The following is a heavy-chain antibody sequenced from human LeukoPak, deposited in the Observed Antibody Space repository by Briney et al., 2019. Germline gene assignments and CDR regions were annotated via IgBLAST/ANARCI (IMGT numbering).Heavy chain of an antibody. D-gene: IGHD3-10*01. Sequence: SETLSLTCTVSGGSISSFYWSWIRQPPGKGLEWIGYMYYSGSTNYNPSLKSRVTLSVDTSKNQFSLKLTSVTAADTAVYYCARRLGSRGRFDPWGQGTLVTVSS. CDR1: GGSISSFY. J-gene: IGHJ5*02. CDR2: MYYSGST. CDR3: ARRLGSRGRFDP. V-gene: IGHV4-59*08.